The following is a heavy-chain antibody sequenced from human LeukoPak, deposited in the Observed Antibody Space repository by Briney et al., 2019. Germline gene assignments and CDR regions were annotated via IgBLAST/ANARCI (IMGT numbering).Heavy chain of an antibody. CDR3: AHSSGYYYIYFQH. CDR2: IYWDDDK. CDR1: GGSISSGSYY. D-gene: IGHD3-22*01. J-gene: IGHJ1*01. V-gene: IGHV2-5*08. Sequence: TLFLTCTVSGGSISSGSYYWSWIRQPPGKALEWLALIYWDDDKRYSPSLKSRLTITKDSSKNQVVLTMTNMDPVDTATYYCAHSSGYYYIYFQHWGQGTLVTVSS.